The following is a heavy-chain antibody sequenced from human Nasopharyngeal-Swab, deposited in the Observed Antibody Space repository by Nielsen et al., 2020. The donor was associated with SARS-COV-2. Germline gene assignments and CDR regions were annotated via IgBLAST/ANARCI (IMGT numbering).Heavy chain of an antibody. V-gene: IGHV3-21*05. CDR2: ITSGNSV. CDR1: GFTFSPYT. J-gene: IGHJ4*02. Sequence: GESLKISCATSGFTFSPYTMTWVRQAPGKGLQWISYITSGNSVQYADSVKGRFTISRDNSENSLYLQMHSLRIEDTALYYCAKDHSSGWLDYWGQGTLVTVSS. D-gene: IGHD6-19*01. CDR3: AKDHSSGWLDY.